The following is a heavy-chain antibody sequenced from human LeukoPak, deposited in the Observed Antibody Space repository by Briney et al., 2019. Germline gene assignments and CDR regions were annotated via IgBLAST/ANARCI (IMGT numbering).Heavy chain of an antibody. Sequence: GGSLRLSCAASGFTFSSYAMSWVRQAPGKGLEWASAISGSGGSTYYADSVKGRFTISRDNSKNTLYLQMNSLRAEDTAVYYCAKVGSSGWPAEIYFDYWGQGTLVTVSS. CDR1: GFTFSSYA. CDR3: AKVGSSGWPAEIYFDY. J-gene: IGHJ4*02. V-gene: IGHV3-23*01. CDR2: ISGSGGST. D-gene: IGHD6-19*01.